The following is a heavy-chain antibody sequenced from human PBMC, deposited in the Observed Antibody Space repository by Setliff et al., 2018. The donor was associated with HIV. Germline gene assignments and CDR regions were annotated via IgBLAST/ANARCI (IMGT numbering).Heavy chain of an antibody. Sequence: ASVKVSCKASGYTFTGYAMHWVRQAPGQRLEWMGWINAGNGNTIYSQKFQGRVTITRDTSASTAYMELSSLRSEDTAVYYCARGGYCSSITCLILYYYYMDVWGKGTTVTVSS. CDR1: GYTFTGYA. D-gene: IGHD2-2*01. CDR3: ARGGYCSSITCLILYYYYMDV. V-gene: IGHV1-3*01. CDR2: INAGNGNT. J-gene: IGHJ6*03.